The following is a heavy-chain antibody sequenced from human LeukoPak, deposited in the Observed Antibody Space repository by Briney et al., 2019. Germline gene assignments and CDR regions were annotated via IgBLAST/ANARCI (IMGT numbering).Heavy chain of an antibody. CDR2: ISYDGSNK. J-gene: IGHJ4*02. Sequence: PGGSLRLSCAASGFTFSSYWMHRVRQAPGKGLEWVAVISYDGSNKYYADSVKGRFTISRDNSKNTLYLQMNSLRAEDTAVYYCAVIAAAGDYWGQGTLVTVSS. V-gene: IGHV3-30-3*01. CDR3: AVIAAAGDY. D-gene: IGHD6-13*01. CDR1: GFTFSSYW.